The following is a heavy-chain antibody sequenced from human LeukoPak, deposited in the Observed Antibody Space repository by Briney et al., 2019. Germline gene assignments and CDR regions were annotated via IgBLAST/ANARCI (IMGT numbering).Heavy chain of an antibody. Sequence: SETLSLTCTVSGGSISPLYWSWIRQPPGKGLEFIGYIYYSGTTNYNPSLKSRVTLSVDTSKNQFSLKLSSVTAADTAVYYCARGGVAAKYYFDSWGQGTLVAVSS. CDR3: ARGGVAAKYYFDS. CDR2: IYYSGTT. J-gene: IGHJ4*02. D-gene: IGHD3-10*01. CDR1: GGSISPLY. V-gene: IGHV4-59*11.